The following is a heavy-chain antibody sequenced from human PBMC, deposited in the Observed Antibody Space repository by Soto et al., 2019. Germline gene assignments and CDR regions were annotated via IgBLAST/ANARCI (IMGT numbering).Heavy chain of an antibody. Sequence: ASVKVSCKTSGYIFTAYSMHWVRQAPGQGLEWMGVVNPSGGSAHYAQSFEGVVTLTRDTSTSTFYMELSSLRSEDTAVYYCAREENCRGGTCYSEYFHHWGQGTLVTVSS. D-gene: IGHD2-15*01. CDR2: VNPSGGSA. CDR3: AREENCRGGTCYSEYFHH. CDR1: GYIFTAYS. V-gene: IGHV1-46*01. J-gene: IGHJ1*01.